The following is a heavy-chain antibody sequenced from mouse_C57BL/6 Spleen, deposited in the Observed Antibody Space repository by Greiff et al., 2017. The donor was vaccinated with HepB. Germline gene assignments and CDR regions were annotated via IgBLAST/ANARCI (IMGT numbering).Heavy chain of an antibody. CDR1: GYTFTSYW. CDR3: ARGISTVVATRYFDV. CDR2: INPSNGGT. D-gene: IGHD1-1*01. Sequence: QVQLQQPGTELVKPGASVKLSCKASGYTFTSYWMHWVKQRPGQGLEWIGNINPSNGGTNYNEKFKSKATLTVDKSSSTAYMQLSSLTSEDSAVYYCARGISTVVATRYFDVWGTGTTVTVSS. V-gene: IGHV1-53*01. J-gene: IGHJ1*03.